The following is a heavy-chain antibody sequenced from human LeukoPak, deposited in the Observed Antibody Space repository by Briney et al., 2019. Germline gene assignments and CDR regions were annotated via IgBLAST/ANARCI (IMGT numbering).Heavy chain of an antibody. Sequence: SETLSLTCTVSGGSISIYYWSWIRQPAGKGLEWIGRIYASGSTNYNPSLKSRVTMSVDTSKNQFSLKLTSVTAADTAVYFCARGKTAAGTVLEYWGQGTLVTVSS. V-gene: IGHV4-4*07. D-gene: IGHD6-13*01. J-gene: IGHJ4*02. CDR1: GGSISIYY. CDR3: ARGKTAAGTVLEY. CDR2: IYASGST.